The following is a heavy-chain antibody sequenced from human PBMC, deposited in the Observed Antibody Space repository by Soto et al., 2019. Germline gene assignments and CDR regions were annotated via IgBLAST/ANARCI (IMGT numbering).Heavy chain of an antibody. V-gene: IGHV6-1*01. CDR2: AYYRSRWQY. CDR3: ARDPPDFNSGFDS. Sequence: QVQLQQSGPGLVKPSQTISLTCAICGDSVSNNGATWNWIRQSPSRGLEWLGRAYYRSRWQYDYAPSVRSRITINPDTSKNQFSLQLNAVTPEDSAVYYCARDPPDFNSGFDSWGQGTLVTVSS. J-gene: IGHJ4*02. CDR1: GDSVSNNGAT. D-gene: IGHD6-19*01.